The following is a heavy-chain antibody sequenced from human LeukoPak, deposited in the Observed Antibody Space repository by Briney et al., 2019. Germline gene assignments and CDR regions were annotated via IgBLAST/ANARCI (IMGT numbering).Heavy chain of an antibody. J-gene: IGHJ1*01. D-gene: IGHD3-10*01. V-gene: IGHV1-69*06. CDR2: IIPIFGTA. Sequence: SVKVSCKASGGTFSSYAISWVRQAPGQGLEWMGGIIPIFGTANYAQKFQGRVTITADKSTSTAYMELSSLRSEDTAVYYCARDTPYGSGSYYRFGYSQHWGQGTLVTVSS. CDR1: GGTFSSYA. CDR3: ARDTPYGSGSYYRFGYSQH.